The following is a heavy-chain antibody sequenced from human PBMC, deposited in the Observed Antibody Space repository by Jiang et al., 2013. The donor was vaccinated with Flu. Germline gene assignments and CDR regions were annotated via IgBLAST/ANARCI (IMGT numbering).Heavy chain of an antibody. CDR2: IWYDGSNK. J-gene: IGHJ6*02. CDR3: ARVVYSYGYYYYGMDV. CDR1: GFTFSSYG. Sequence: VQLVESGGGVVQPGRSLRLSCAASGFTFSSYGMHWVRQAPGKGLEWVAVIWYDGSNKYYADSVKGRFTISRDNSKNTLYLQMNSLRAEDTAVYYCARVVYSYGYYYYGMDVWGQGTTVTVSS. D-gene: IGHD5-18*01. V-gene: IGHV3-33*01.